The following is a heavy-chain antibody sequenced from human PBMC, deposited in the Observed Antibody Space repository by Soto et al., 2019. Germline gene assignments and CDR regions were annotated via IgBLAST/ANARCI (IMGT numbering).Heavy chain of an antibody. CDR3: ARGLRSGGSRVRSYYYYYMDV. CDR1: GGSFSGYY. CDR2: INHSGST. Sequence: SETLSLTCAVYGGSFSGYYWSWIRQPPGKGLEWIGEINHSGSTNYNPSLKSRVTISVDTSKNQFSLKLSSVTAADTAVYYCARGLRSGGSRVRSYYYYYMDVWGKGTTVTSP. D-gene: IGHD2-8*02. J-gene: IGHJ6*03. V-gene: IGHV4-34*01.